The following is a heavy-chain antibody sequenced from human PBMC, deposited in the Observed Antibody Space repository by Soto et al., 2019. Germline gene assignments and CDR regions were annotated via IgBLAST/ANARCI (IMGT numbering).Heavy chain of an antibody. J-gene: IGHJ6*02. CDR1: GGSFSGYY. Sequence: SETLSLTCAVYGGSFSGYYCSWIRQPPGKGLEWIGEINHSGSTNYNPSLKSRVTISVDTSKNQFSLKLSSVTAADTAVYYCARTLTRTLILWFGDRTAVSGMDVWGQGTTVTVSS. D-gene: IGHD3-10*01. V-gene: IGHV4-34*01. CDR2: INHSGST. CDR3: ARTLTRTLILWFGDRTAVSGMDV.